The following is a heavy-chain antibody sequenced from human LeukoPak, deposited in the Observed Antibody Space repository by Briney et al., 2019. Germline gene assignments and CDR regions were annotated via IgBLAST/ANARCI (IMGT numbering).Heavy chain of an antibody. CDR3: ARGHYGLDY. D-gene: IGHD4-17*01. CDR2: INPDGSEK. J-gene: IGHJ4*02. Sequence: GGSLRLSCAASGFTFSNHWMRWVRQAPGKGLEWVASINPDGSEKYYVDSVKGRFTISRDNAKNSMYLQMNSLRAEDTAMYYCARGHYGLDYWGQGTLVTVSS. V-gene: IGHV3-7*01. CDR1: GFTFSNHW.